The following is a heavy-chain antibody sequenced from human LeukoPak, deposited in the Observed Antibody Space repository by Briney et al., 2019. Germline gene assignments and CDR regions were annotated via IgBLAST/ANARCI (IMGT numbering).Heavy chain of an antibody. D-gene: IGHD3-16*02. CDR2: FDPEDGET. V-gene: IGHV1-24*01. CDR1: GYTLTELS. J-gene: IGHJ4*02. Sequence: ASVKVSFKVSGYTLTELSMHWVRQAPGKGLEWMGGFDPEDGETIYAQKFQGRVTMTEDTSTDTAYMELSSLRSEDTAVYYCATLINQEVDVWGSYRYTKALDYWGQGTLVTVSS. CDR3: ATLINQEVDVWGSYRYTKALDY.